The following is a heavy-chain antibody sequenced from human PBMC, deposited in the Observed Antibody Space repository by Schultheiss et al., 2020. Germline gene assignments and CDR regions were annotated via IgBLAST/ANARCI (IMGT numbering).Heavy chain of an antibody. Sequence: SVKVSCKASGGTFSSYAISWVRQAPGQGLEWMGRIIPILGIANYAQKFQGRVTITADKSTSTAYMELSSLRSEDTAVYYCARFGASTRASGMDVWGQGTTGTVSS. J-gene: IGHJ6*02. CDR3: ARFGASTRASGMDV. D-gene: IGHD3-10*01. CDR1: GGTFSSYA. V-gene: IGHV1-69*04. CDR2: IIPILGIA.